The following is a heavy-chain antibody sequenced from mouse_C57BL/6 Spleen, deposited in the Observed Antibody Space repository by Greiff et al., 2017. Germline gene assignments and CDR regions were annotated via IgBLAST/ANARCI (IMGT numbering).Heavy chain of an antibody. Sequence: VMLVESGAELMKPGASVKLSCKATGYTFTGYWIEWVKQRPGHGLEWIGEILPGSGSTNYNEKFKGKATFTADTSSNTAYMQLSSLTTEDSAIYYCARGVSYYYGSSYYAMDYWGQGTSVTVSS. CDR1: GYTFTGYW. D-gene: IGHD1-1*01. V-gene: IGHV1-9*01. J-gene: IGHJ4*01. CDR3: ARGVSYYYGSSYYAMDY. CDR2: ILPGSGST.